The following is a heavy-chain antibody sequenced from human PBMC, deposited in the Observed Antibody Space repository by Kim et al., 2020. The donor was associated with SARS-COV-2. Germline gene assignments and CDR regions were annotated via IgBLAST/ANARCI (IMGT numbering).Heavy chain of an antibody. CDR1: GGSISGYH. V-gene: IGHV4-59*01. CDR3: ARGLLGPFNISTVSYNYYGLDV. CDR2: IYYSGNT. D-gene: IGHD2-8*01. Sequence: SETLSLTCTVSGGSISGYHWNWIRQPPGKGLEWIGYIYYSGNTNSSPSLKSRVAISVDTSKNQFSLKVKYVTAADTAVYYCARGLLGPFNISTVSYNYYGLDVWGQGTTVTVSS. J-gene: IGHJ6*02.